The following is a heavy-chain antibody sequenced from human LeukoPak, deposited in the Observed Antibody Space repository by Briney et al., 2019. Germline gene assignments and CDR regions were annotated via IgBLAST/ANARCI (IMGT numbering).Heavy chain of an antibody. CDR2: IFHTGST. Sequence: SETLSLTCTVSGYSISSGYYWAWIRQPPGKGLEWIGSIFHTGSTYHNPSLKSRVTISVDTSKNQFSLKLNSVTAADTAVYCARDHSSSSEDYWGQGTLVTVSS. J-gene: IGHJ4*02. D-gene: IGHD6-13*01. V-gene: IGHV4-38-2*02. CDR1: GYSISSGYY. CDR3: ARDHSSSSEDY.